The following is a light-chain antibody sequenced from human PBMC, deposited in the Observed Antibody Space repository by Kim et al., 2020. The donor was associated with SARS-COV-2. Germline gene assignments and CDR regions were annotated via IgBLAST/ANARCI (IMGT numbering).Light chain of an antibody. CDR3: QSYDSSLSGSV. V-gene: IGLV1-40*01. CDR1: SSNIGAGYD. J-gene: IGLJ3*02. CDR2: GNS. Sequence: QRFTISRTGSSSNIGAGYDVHWYQQLPGTAPKLLIYGNSNRPSGVPDRFSGSKSGTSASLAITGLQAEDEADYYCQSYDSSLSGSVFGGGTQLTVL.